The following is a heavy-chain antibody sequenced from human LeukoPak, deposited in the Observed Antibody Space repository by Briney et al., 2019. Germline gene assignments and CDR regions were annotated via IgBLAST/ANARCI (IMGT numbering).Heavy chain of an antibody. D-gene: IGHD2-2*01. CDR3: ASGRDIVVVPAAMGYFQH. CDR2: ISAYNGNT. J-gene: IGHJ1*01. Sequence: ASVKVSCKASGYTFTSYGISWVRQAPGQGLEWMGWISAYNGNTNYAQKLQGRVTMTTDTSTSTAYMELRSLRSEDTAVYYCASGRDIVVVPAAMGYFQHWGQGTLVTVSS. CDR1: GYTFTSYG. V-gene: IGHV1-18*01.